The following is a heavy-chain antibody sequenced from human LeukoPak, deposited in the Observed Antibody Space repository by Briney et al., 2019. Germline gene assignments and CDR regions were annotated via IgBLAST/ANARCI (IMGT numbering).Heavy chain of an antibody. CDR3: TSSPDAFDI. CDR2: INNDGSST. Sequence: PGGSLRLSCAASGFTFSSYWMHWVRQAPGKGLVWVSRINNDGSSTNYADSVKGRFTISRDNAKNTLYLQMNSLRAEDTAVYYCTSSPDAFDIWGQGTMVTVSS. V-gene: IGHV3-74*01. CDR1: GFTFSSYW. J-gene: IGHJ3*02.